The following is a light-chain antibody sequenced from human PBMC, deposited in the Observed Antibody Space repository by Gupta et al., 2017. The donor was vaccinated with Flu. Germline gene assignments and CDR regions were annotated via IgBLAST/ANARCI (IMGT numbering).Light chain of an antibody. J-gene: IGKJ1*01. CDR1: ESLVYTDGDSY. CDR3: MHSSSWHWT. Sequence: DVVMTPSPLSLPVTLGQPASISCRSSESLVYTDGDSYLRWFHQRPGQSPRRLIYKASNRDSGVPDRISGSGSGTDFTLTISRLEAEDFGVYYCMHSSSWHWTFGQGTKVEI. CDR2: KAS. V-gene: IGKV2-30*01.